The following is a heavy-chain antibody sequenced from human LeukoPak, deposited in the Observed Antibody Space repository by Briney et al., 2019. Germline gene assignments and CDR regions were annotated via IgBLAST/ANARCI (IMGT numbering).Heavy chain of an antibody. V-gene: IGHV2-70*01. D-gene: IGHD6-19*01. CDR1: GFSLSTSGMC. J-gene: IGHJ4*02. CDR3: ARGIAVAGPLDY. CDR2: IDWDDDK. Sequence: ESGPALVKPTQTLTLTCTFSGFSLSTSGMCVSWIRQPPGKALEWLALIDWDDDKYYSTSLKARVTISKDTSKNQVVLTMTNMDHVDTATYYCARGIAVAGPLDYWGQGTLVTVSS.